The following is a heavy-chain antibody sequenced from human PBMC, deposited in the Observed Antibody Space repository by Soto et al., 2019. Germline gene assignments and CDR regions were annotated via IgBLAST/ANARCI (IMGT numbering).Heavy chain of an antibody. CDR2: TYYRSKWYN. J-gene: IGHJ6*02. V-gene: IGHV6-1*01. D-gene: IGHD3-22*01. CDR1: GDSVSSNSAA. Sequence: PSQTLSLPCAISGDSVSSNSAAWNWIRQSPSRGLEWLGRTYYRSKWYNDYAVSVKSRITINPDTSKNQFSLQLNSVTPEDTAVYYCARDWVDSSGYYQYYYGMDVWGQGTTVTVS. CDR3: ARDWVDSSGYYQYYYGMDV.